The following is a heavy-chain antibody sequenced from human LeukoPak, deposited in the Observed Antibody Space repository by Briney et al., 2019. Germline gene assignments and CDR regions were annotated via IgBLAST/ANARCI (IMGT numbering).Heavy chain of an antibody. CDR3: ARDRITMWDY. V-gene: IGHV1-46*01. CDR2: INPSGGST. CDR1: GYTFISYY. Sequence: ASVKVSCKASGYTFISYYMHWVRQAPGQGLEWMGIINPSGGSTSYAQKFQGRVTMTRGTSKSTVYMELSSLRSEDTAVYYCARDRITMWDYWGQGTLVTVSS. J-gene: IGHJ4*02. D-gene: IGHD3-10*02.